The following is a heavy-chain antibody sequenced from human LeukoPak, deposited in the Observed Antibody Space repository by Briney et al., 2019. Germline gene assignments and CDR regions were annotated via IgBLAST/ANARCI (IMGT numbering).Heavy chain of an antibody. CDR1: GGSIPISTYY. Sequence: PSETLSLTCTVSGGSIPISTYYWGWVRQPPGKGLEWIGSIYSGTTKYNPSLKSRVTISVDTSKNQFSLKLSSVTAADTAVYYCARDRVVVPAATFRQNYYYYYMDVWGKGTTVTISS. D-gene: IGHD2-2*01. V-gene: IGHV4-39*07. J-gene: IGHJ6*03. CDR2: IYSGTT. CDR3: ARDRVVVPAATFRQNYYYYYMDV.